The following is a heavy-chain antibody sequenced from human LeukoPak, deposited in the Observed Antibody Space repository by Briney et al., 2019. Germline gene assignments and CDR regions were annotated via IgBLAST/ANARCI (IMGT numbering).Heavy chain of an antibody. CDR1: GYTFTAYD. Sequence: PVASVKVSCKASGYTFTAYDINWLRQAPGQGLEWMGRIIPILGIANYAQKFQGRVTITADKSTSTAYMELSSLRSEDTAVYYCAREDRTLYDYVWGSYRPPLDYWGQGTLVTVSS. CDR2: IIPILGIA. V-gene: IGHV1-69*04. D-gene: IGHD3-16*02. J-gene: IGHJ4*02. CDR3: AREDRTLYDYVWGSYRPPLDY.